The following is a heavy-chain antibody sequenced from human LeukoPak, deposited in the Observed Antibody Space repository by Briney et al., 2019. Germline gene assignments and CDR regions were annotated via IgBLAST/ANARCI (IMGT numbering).Heavy chain of an antibody. Sequence: GGSLRLSCAASGCTFDDYGMSWVRQAPGKGLEWVSGINWNGGSTGYADSVKGRFTISRDNAKNSLYLRMNSLRAEDTALYYCARGYNWNYQNAFDIWGQGTMVTVSS. CDR3: ARGYNWNYQNAFDI. D-gene: IGHD1-7*01. CDR2: INWNGGST. J-gene: IGHJ3*02. CDR1: GCTFDDYG. V-gene: IGHV3-20*04.